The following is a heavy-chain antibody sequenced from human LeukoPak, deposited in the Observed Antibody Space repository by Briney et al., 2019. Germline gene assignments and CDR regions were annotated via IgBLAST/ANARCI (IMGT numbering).Heavy chain of an antibody. D-gene: IGHD1-26*01. J-gene: IGHJ4*02. Sequence: SVKVSCKASGGTFSSYAISWVRQAPGQGLEWMGGIIPIFGTANYAQKFQGRVTITTDESTSTAYMELSSLRSEDTAVYYCAGALGGSYYKGLDYWGQGTPVTVSS. CDR1: GGTFSSYA. V-gene: IGHV1-69*05. CDR2: IIPIFGTA. CDR3: AGALGGSYYKGLDY.